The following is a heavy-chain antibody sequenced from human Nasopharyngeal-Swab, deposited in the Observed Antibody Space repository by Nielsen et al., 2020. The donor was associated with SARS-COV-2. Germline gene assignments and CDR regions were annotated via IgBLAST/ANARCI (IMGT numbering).Heavy chain of an antibody. J-gene: IGHJ3*02. CDR1: GGSISSGGYY. D-gene: IGHD2-15*01. CDR2: IYYSGST. V-gene: IGHV4-31*03. CDR3: ARVLTRNLVVALVLDAFDI. Sequence: SETLSLTCTVSGGSISSGGYYWSWIRQHPGKGLEWIGYIYYSGSTYYNPSLKSRVTISVYTSKNQFSLKLSSVTAADTAVYYCARVLTRNLVVALVLDAFDIWGQGTMVTVSS.